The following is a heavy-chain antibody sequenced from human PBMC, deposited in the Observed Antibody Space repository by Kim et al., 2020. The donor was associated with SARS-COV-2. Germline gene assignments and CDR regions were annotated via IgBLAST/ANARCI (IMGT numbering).Heavy chain of an antibody. V-gene: IGHV3-11*06. J-gene: IGHJ3*02. Sequence: GGSLRLSCAASGFTFSDYYMSWIRQAPGKGLEWVSYISSSSSYTNYADSVKGRFTISRDNAKNSLYLQMNSLRAEDTAVYYCARLGSDLAYYYDSSALTDDAFDIWGQGTMVTVSS. CDR1: GFTFSDYY. CDR3: ARLGSDLAYYYDSSALTDDAFDI. D-gene: IGHD3-22*01. CDR2: ISSSSSYT.